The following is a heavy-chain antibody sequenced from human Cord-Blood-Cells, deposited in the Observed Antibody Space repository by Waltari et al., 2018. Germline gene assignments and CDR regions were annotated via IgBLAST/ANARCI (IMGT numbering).Heavy chain of an antibody. CDR2: IIPILGIA. CDR1: GGTFSSYA. Sequence: QVQLVQSGAEVKKPGSSVKVSCKASGGTFSSYAISLVRQAPGQGLEWMGRIIPILGIANYAQKFQGRVTITADKSTSTAYMELSSLRSEDTAVYYCARDYGDYVVGFDIWGQGTMVTVSS. D-gene: IGHD4-17*01. CDR3: ARDYGDYVVGFDI. J-gene: IGHJ3*02. V-gene: IGHV1-69*09.